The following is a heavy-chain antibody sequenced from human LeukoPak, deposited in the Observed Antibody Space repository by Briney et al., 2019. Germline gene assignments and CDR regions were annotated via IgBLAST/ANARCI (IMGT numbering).Heavy chain of an antibody. D-gene: IGHD4-23*01. CDR1: GFTFSSYA. CDR2: ISGSGGST. CDR3: AKEDRPYTVVSPVDY. J-gene: IGHJ4*02. Sequence: PGGSLRLSCAASGFTFSSYAMSWVRQAPGKGLEWVSAISGSGGSTYYADSVKGRFTISRDNSKNTLYLQMNSLRAGDTAVYYCAKEDRPYTVVSPVDYWGQGTLVTVSS. V-gene: IGHV3-23*01.